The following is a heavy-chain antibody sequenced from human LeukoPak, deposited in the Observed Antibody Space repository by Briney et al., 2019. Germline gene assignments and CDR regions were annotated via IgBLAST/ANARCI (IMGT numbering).Heavy chain of an antibody. CDR1: GGSISSGGYY. Sequence: SQTLSLTYTVSGGSISSGGYYWSWIRQPPGKGLEWIGYIYHSGSTYYNPSLKSRVTISVDRSKNQFSLKLSSVTAADTAVYYCARAFGSPLQRDYFDYWGQGTLVTVSS. CDR3: ARAFGSPLQRDYFDY. V-gene: IGHV4-30-2*01. J-gene: IGHJ4*02. D-gene: IGHD1-26*01. CDR2: IYHSGST.